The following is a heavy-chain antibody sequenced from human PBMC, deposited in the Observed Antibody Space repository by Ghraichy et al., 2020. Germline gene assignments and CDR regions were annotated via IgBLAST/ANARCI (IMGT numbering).Heavy chain of an antibody. CDR2: IGDGI. D-gene: IGHD5-18*01. CDR1: GFTFSSYN. Sequence: GGSLRLSCAASGFTFSSYNIYWVRQAPGKGLEWVSGIGDGIYYADSVKGRFTISRDNSKNTVYLQMNSLRAEDTAVYYCAKRLGGYGFGGLDYWGRGTLVTVSS. V-gene: IGHV3-23*01. J-gene: IGHJ4*02. CDR3: AKRLGGYGFGGLDY.